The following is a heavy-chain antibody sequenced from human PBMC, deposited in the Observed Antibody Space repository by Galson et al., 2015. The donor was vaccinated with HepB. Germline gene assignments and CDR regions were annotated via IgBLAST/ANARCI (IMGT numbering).Heavy chain of an antibody. J-gene: IGHJ6*02. V-gene: IGHV5-10-1*01. D-gene: IGHD4-11*01. Sequence: QSGAEVKKPGESLRISCKGSGYSFTSYWISWVRQMPGKGLEWMGRIDPSDSYTNYSPSFQGHVTISADKSISTAYLQWSSLKASDTAMYYCARDAGTTYYYYYGVDVWGQGTTVTVSS. CDR3: ARDAGTTYYYYYGVDV. CDR2: IDPSDSYT. CDR1: GYSFTSYW.